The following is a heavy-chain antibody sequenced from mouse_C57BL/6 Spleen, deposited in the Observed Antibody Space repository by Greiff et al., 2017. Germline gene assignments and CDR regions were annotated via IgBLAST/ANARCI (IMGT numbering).Heavy chain of an antibody. CDR2: IYPGSGST. V-gene: IGHV1-55*01. CDR3: AAGGFGTTVVADY. CDR1: GYTFTSYW. J-gene: IGHJ2*01. Sequence: QVQLQQSGAELVKPGASVKMSCKASGYTFTSYWITWVKQRPGQGLEWIGDIYPGSGSTNYNEKFKSKATLTVDTSSSTAYMQLSSLTSEDSAVYYCAAGGFGTTVVADYWGQGTTLTVSS. D-gene: IGHD1-1*01.